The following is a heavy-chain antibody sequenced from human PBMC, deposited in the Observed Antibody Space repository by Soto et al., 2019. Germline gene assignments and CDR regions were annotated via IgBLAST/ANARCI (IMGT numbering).Heavy chain of an antibody. CDR3: ARDYAARGTIFPNWFDP. Sequence: QVQLVQSGAEVKKPGASVKVSCKASGYTFTNYAIHWVRQAPGQSLEWMGWIYAGNGDTKYSQKFQGRGTISRDTTANSAYMELSSLTSEDTAVYYFARDYAARGTIFPNWFDPWGQGTLVTVSS. CDR2: IYAGNGDT. J-gene: IGHJ5*02. CDR1: GYTFTNYA. V-gene: IGHV1-3*01. D-gene: IGHD1-7*01.